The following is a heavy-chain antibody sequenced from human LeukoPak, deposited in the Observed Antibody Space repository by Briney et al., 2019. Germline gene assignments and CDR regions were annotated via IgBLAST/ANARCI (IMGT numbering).Heavy chain of an antibody. Sequence: PGGSLRLSCAASGFTFSSYAMHWVRQAPGKGLEYVSAISSIGDSTFYANSVKGRFTISRDNSKNTLYLQMGSPRAEDMALYYCARGRLRFLEWLLPYFDYWGQGTLVTVSS. CDR2: ISSIGDST. CDR1: GFTFSSYA. D-gene: IGHD3-3*01. V-gene: IGHV3-64*01. CDR3: ARGRLRFLEWLLPYFDY. J-gene: IGHJ4*02.